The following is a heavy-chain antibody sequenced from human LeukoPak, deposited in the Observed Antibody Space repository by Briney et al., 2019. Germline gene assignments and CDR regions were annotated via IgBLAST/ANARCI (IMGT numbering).Heavy chain of an antibody. CDR2: IYYSGVS. J-gene: IGHJ4*02. CDR3: ARVYGPVDY. V-gene: IGHV4-39*07. Sequence: KSSETLSLTCTVSGGSIISSSFWWGWIRQPPGKGLEWIGSIYYSGVSYYNTSLKSRVTISVDTSKNQFSLKLSSVTAADTAVYYCARVYGPVDYWGQGTLVTVSS. CDR1: GGSIISSSFW. D-gene: IGHD2-8*01.